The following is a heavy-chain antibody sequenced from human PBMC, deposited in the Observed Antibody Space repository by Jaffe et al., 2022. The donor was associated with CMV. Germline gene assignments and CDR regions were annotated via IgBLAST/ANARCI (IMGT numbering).Heavy chain of an antibody. CDR3: ARRTTNWRTKKETLFDP. J-gene: IGHJ5*02. D-gene: IGHD2-8*01. V-gene: IGHV4-34*01. Sequence: QVQLQQWGAGLLKPSETLSLTCAVYGGSFSGYYWSWIRQPPGKGLEWIGEINHSGSTNYNPSLKSRVTISVDTSKNQFSLKLSSVTAADTAVYYCARRTTNWRTKKETLFDPWGQGTLVTVSS. CDR1: GGSFSGYY. CDR2: INHSGST.